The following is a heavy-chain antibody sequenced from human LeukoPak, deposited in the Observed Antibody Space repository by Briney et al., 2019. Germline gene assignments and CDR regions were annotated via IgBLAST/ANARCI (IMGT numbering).Heavy chain of an antibody. J-gene: IGHJ4*02. CDR2: ISYDGSNK. V-gene: IGHV3-30*18. D-gene: IGHD3-10*01. CDR3: AKVTEPYGSGSYYPLYYFDY. Sequence: GRSLRLSCAASGFTFSSYGMHWVRQAPGKGLEWVAVISYDGSNKYYADSVKGRFTISRDNSKNTLYLQMNSLRAEDTAVYYCAKVTEPYGSGSYYPLYYFDYWGQGTLVTVSS. CDR1: GFTFSSYG.